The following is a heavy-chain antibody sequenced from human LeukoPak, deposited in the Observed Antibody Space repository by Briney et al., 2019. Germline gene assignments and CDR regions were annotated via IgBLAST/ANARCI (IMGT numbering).Heavy chain of an antibody. CDR3: ALEGGSSGRKKSQNDY. Sequence: GGSLRLSCAASEFTFSSSWMSWVRQAPGKGLEWVANIKQDGSEKNYVDSVKGRFTISRDNAKNSLYLHMNRLRAEDTAVYYCALEGGSSGRKKSQNDYWGQGTLVTVSS. CDR2: IKQDGSEK. V-gene: IGHV3-7*01. J-gene: IGHJ4*02. D-gene: IGHD3-22*01. CDR1: EFTFSSSW.